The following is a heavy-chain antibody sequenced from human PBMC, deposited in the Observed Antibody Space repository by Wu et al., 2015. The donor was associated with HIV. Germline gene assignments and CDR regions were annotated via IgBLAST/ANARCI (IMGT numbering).Heavy chain of an antibody. V-gene: IGHV1-18*01. CDR3: AREGGPMVRSLDY. CDR1: GYTFINYG. D-gene: IGHD3-10*01. J-gene: IGHJ4*02. Sequence: QLVQSGAEVKKTGASVKVSCKASGYTFINYGISWVRQAPGQGLEWMGWISGWDDNTNFAQKFQARVSMTTDTSTSTAYMELRSLRSDDTAVYYCAREGGPMVRSLDYWGQGTLVTVSS. CDR2: ISGWDDNT.